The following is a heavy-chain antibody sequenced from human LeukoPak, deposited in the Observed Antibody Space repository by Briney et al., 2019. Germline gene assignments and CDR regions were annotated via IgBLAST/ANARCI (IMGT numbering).Heavy chain of an antibody. CDR1: GASLSETS. V-gene: IGHV1-24*01. CDR2: FDPEDGES. Sequence: ASVKVSCKVSGASLSETSIRWVRQAPGQWLEWMGGFDPEDGESIFAQSFQGRFSMTEDTSTDTAYMELRSLRLQDTAVYYCATADKWEPLDYWGQGTLVTVSS. CDR3: ATADKWEPLDY. D-gene: IGHD1-26*01. J-gene: IGHJ4*02.